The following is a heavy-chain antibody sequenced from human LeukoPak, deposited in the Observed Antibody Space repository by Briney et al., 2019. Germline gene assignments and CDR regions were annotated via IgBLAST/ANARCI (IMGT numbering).Heavy chain of an antibody. CDR3: ARDYSAIFGV. CDR1: GDSISSGSYY. CDR2: IYTSGST. V-gene: IGHV4-61*02. Sequence: PSETLSLTCTVSGDSISSGSYYWNWIRQPAGKGLEWIVRIYTSGSTNYNPSLKSRVTISVDTSKNQFSLKLSSVTAGDTAVYYCARDYSAIFGVWGKGTTVTVSS. J-gene: IGHJ6*04. D-gene: IGHD3-3*01.